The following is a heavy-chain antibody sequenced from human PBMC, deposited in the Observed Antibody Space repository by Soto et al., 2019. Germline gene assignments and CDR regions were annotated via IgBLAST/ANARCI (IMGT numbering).Heavy chain of an antibody. CDR3: ARDKITGLFDY. V-gene: IGHV4-34*01. CDR2: INHSGST. D-gene: IGHD2-8*02. Sequence: QVQLQQWGAGLLKPSETLSLTCAVYGGSFSGYSWTWIRQPPGTGLEWIGEINHSGSTNYNPSLKXRFTXSXHTSKNQFSLKLTSVTAADTAVYYCARDKITGLFDYWGQGTLVTVSS. J-gene: IGHJ4*02. CDR1: GGSFSGYS.